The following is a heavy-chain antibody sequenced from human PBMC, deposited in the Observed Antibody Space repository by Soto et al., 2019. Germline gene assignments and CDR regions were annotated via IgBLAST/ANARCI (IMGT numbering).Heavy chain of an antibody. CDR1: GASISSRDYY. CDR2: IDYNGVT. V-gene: IGHV4-39*01. CDR3: ARAERFPRSWFDS. J-gene: IGHJ5*01. Sequence: SETLSLTCSVSGASISSRDYYWGWIRQTPGKGLGWIGNIDYNGVTYYNPSLKSRVTVSKDTSKNQFSLKVASVTAADTAIYFCARAERFPRSWFDSWGQGTQVTVSS.